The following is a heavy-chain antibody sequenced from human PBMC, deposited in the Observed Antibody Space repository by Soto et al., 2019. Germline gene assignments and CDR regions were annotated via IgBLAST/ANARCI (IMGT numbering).Heavy chain of an antibody. Sequence: QVQLVQSGAEVKKPGASVKVSCKASGYTFTGYYMHWVRPAAGQGREWMGWIKPNSGGTNYAQKFQGWVTMTRDTCISTAYMELSRLRSDDTAVYSCERDRGRTGYSSGWGYWGQGTLVTVSS. CDR2: IKPNSGGT. CDR3: ERDRGRTGYSSGWGY. D-gene: IGHD6-19*01. CDR1: GYTFTGYY. V-gene: IGHV1-2*04. J-gene: IGHJ4*02.